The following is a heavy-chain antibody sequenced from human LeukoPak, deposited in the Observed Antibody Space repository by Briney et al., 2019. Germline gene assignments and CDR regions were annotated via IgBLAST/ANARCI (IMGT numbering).Heavy chain of an antibody. CDR3: ARDIRWFGELNNWFDP. V-gene: IGHV3-11*06. CDR2: ISSSSSYI. J-gene: IGHJ5*02. D-gene: IGHD3-10*01. CDR1: GFTFSDYY. Sequence: PGGSLRLSCAASGFTFSDYYMTWIRQAPGRGLEWVSSISSSSSYIYYADSVKGRFTISRDNAKNSLYLQMNSLRAEDTAVYYCARDIRWFGELNNWFDPWGQGTLVTVSS.